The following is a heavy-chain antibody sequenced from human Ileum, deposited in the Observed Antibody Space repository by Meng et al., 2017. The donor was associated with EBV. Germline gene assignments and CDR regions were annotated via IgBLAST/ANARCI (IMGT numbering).Heavy chain of an antibody. D-gene: IGHD3-10*01. CDR2: VYHDGAT. J-gene: IGHJ4*02. Sequence: QGPGPGRVKLSGPLSLTCAVSGDSVSGSDWWSWVRQPPGKGLEWIGEVYHDGATNYHPSLKSRVTISLDKSKNEVNLHLNSLTAADTAVYFCARSSPIVRGLDYWGQGTLVTVSS. CDR1: GDSVSGSDW. V-gene: IGHV4-4*02. CDR3: ARSSPIVRGLDY.